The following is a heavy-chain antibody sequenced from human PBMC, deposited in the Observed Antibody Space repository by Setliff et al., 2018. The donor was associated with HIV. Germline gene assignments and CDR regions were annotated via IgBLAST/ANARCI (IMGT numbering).Heavy chain of an antibody. J-gene: IGHJ3*02. CDR3: ARPYFHQSSDAFQI. V-gene: IGHV5-51*01. D-gene: IGHD3-22*01. Sequence: PGESLKISCKGSGYSFTTYWIGGVRQMPGKGLEWMGIIYPGDSDTRYSPSFQGQVTISADKSISTAYLQWSSLKASDTAMYYCARPYFHQSSDAFQIWGQGTMVTVSS. CDR1: GYSFTTYW. CDR2: IYPGDSDT.